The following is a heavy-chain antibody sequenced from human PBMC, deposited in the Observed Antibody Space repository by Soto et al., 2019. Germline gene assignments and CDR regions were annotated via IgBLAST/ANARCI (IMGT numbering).Heavy chain of an antibody. V-gene: IGHV1-46*01. CDR3: ARLYLNGGYPQNNDY. CDR1: RGTFSSYA. D-gene: IGHD3-22*01. CDR2: TNPSGGST. Sequence: ASEKVSCKASRGTFSSYAISWVRQAPGQGLEWMGITNPSGGSTSYAQKFQGRVTMTRYTSTSTVYMELSSLRSEDTAVYYCARLYLNGGYPQNNDYWGQGTLVTVAT. J-gene: IGHJ4*02.